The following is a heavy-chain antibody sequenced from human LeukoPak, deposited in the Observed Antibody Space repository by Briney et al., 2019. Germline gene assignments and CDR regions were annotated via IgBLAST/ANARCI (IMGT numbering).Heavy chain of an antibody. CDR2: IFNSGST. CDR3: ARKIAAAGTENWFDP. D-gene: IGHD6-13*01. J-gene: IGHJ5*02. CDR1: GGSISSSNYY. V-gene: IGHV4-39*07. Sequence: SETLSLTCTVSGGSISSSNYYWGWIRQPPGKGLEWIGYIFNSGSTYYNPSLKSRVTISVDTSKNQFSLKLSSVTAADTAVYYCARKIAAAGTENWFDPWGQGTLVTVSS.